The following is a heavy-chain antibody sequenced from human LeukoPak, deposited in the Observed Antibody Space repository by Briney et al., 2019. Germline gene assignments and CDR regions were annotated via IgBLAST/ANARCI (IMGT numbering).Heavy chain of an antibody. D-gene: IGHD4-17*01. J-gene: IGHJ4*02. CDR3: ARSNNDGDYLGVGFDY. V-gene: IGHV7-4-1*02. Sequence: GASVKVPCKTSGYAFINYAINWVRQAPGQGLEWMGWINTNTGNPTYAQGFTGRFVFSLDTSVSTTYLQISSLETEDTAIYYCARSNNDGDYLGVGFDYWGQGALVTVSS. CDR1: GYAFINYA. CDR2: INTNTGNP.